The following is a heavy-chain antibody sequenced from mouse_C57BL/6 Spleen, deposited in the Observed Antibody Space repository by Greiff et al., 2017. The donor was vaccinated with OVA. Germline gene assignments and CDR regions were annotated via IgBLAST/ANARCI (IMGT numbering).Heavy chain of an antibody. CDR1: GFTFSSYG. J-gene: IGHJ3*01. CDR2: ISSGGSYT. Sequence: EVQVVESGGDLVKPGGSLKLSCAASGFTFSSYGMSWVRQTPDKRLEWVATISSGGSYTYYPDSVKGRFTISRDNAKNTLYLQMSSLKSEDTAMYYCARQDWVFAYWGQGTLVTVSA. V-gene: IGHV5-6*01. CDR3: ARQDWVFAY. D-gene: IGHD4-1*01.